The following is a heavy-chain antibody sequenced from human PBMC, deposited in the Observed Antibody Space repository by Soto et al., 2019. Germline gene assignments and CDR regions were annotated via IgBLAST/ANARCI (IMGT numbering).Heavy chain of an antibody. CDR3: ARYHYDFWSGYYKPEYYFDY. D-gene: IGHD3-3*01. J-gene: IGHJ4*02. CDR1: GFTFSSYS. CDR2: ISSSSSYI. V-gene: IGHV3-21*01. Sequence: LRLSCAASGFTFSSYSMNWVRQAPGKGLEWVSSISSSSSYIYYADSVKGRLTISRDNAKNSLYLQMNSLRAEDTAVYYCARYHYDFWSGYYKPEYYFDYWGQGALVTVSS.